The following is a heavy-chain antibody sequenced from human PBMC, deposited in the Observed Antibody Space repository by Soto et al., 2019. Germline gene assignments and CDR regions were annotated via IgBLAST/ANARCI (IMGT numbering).Heavy chain of an antibody. CDR1: GYTFTSYD. CDR2: MNPNSGNT. V-gene: IGHV1-8*01. J-gene: IGHJ4*02. Sequence: GASVKVSCKASGYTFTSYDINWVRQATGKGLEGMGWMNPNSGNTGYAQKFQGRVTMTRNTSISTAYMELSSLRSEDTAVYYCARIPYYDFWSGPLWRPLDYWGQGTLVTVSS. D-gene: IGHD3-3*01. CDR3: ARIPYYDFWSGPLWRPLDY.